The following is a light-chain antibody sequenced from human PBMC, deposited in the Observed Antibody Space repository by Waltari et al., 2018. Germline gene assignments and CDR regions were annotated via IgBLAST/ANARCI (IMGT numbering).Light chain of an antibody. CDR2: GSS. J-gene: IGKJ2*01. CDR3: QQFGSSPRGT. V-gene: IGKV3-20*01. Sequence: FVLTQSPGTLSLSPGATGPLSCRASQSLRRSYLAWYQQRPGQAPRLLIDGSSNRATGIPDRFSGSGSGTHFTLIISGLEPEDSAVYYCQQFGSSPRGTFGQGTKLEIK. CDR1: QSLRRSY.